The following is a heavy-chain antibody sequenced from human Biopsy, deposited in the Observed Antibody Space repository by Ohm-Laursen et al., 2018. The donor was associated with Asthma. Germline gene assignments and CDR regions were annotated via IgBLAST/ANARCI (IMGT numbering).Heavy chain of an antibody. J-gene: IGHJ4*02. V-gene: IGHV4-31*03. CDR3: ARIPRRSGSYFVDY. CDR1: GDSITSGGCC. Sequence: PSETLSLTYPVSGDSITSGGCCWNWIRQHPGKGLEWIGYIHHSGTSYFNPSLKSRVSFSRDTSKNQFSLRLSSVTAADTAMYYCARIPRRSGSYFVDYWGQGTLVTVSS. CDR2: IHHSGTS. D-gene: IGHD3-22*01.